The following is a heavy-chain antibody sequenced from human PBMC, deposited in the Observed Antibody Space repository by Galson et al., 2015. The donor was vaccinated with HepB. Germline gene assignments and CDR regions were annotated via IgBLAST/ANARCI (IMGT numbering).Heavy chain of an antibody. CDR2: VYPGDSDT. CDR1: GYNFANYW. V-gene: IGHV5-51*01. D-gene: IGHD2-21*01. Sequence: VKKPGESLKIFCKGSGYNFANYWIGWVRQMPGKGLEWMGIVYPGDSDTRYSPSFQGQVTISVDTSISTAYLQWSSLKTSDTAMYYCARCNGDYSSWFDPWGQGTLVTVSS. CDR3: ARCNGDYSSWFDP. J-gene: IGHJ5*02.